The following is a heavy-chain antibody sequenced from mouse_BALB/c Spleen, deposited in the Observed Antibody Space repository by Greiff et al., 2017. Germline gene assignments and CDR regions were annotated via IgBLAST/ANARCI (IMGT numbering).Heavy chain of an antibody. CDR1: GYTFTDYA. D-gene: IGHD1-2*01. Sequence: VMLVESGAELVRPGVSVKISCKGSGYTFTDYAMHWVKQSHAKSLEWIGVISTYYGDASYNQKFKGKATMTVDKSSSTAYMELARLTSEDSAIYYCARSTPFTTATFFDYWGQGTTLTVSS. J-gene: IGHJ2*01. CDR2: ISTYYGDA. V-gene: IGHV1S137*01. CDR3: ARSTPFTTATFFDY.